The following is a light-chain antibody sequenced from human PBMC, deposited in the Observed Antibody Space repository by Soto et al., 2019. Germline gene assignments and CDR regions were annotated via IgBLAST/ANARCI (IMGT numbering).Light chain of an antibody. V-gene: IGLV1-47*01. CDR2: RNN. Sequence: QSVLTQPPSASGTPGQRVTISCSGSSSNIGSNYVYWYQQLPGTAPKLLIYRNNQRPSGVPDLFSGSKSGTSASLAISGLRSEDEADYYCAAWDDSLSAVVFCGGTKLTVL. CDR3: AAWDDSLSAVV. CDR1: SSNIGSNY. J-gene: IGLJ2*01.